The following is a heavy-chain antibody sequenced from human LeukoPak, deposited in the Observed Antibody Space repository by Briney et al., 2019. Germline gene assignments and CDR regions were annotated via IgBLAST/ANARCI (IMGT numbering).Heavy chain of an antibody. Sequence: ASVKVSCKASGYTFTGYYMHWVRQAPGQGLEWMGWINPNSGGTNYAQKFQGRVTMTRDTSISTAYMELSRLRSDDTAVYYCARVATYSSSPPFDYWGQGTLVTVSS. CDR1: GYTFTGYY. V-gene: IGHV1-2*02. D-gene: IGHD6-6*01. CDR3: ARVATYSSSPPFDY. J-gene: IGHJ4*02. CDR2: INPNSGGT.